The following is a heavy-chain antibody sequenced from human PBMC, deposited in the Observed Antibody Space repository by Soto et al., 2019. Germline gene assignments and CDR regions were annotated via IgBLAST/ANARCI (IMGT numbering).Heavy chain of an antibody. CDR2: IIPIFGTA. D-gene: IGHD2-15*01. CDR1: GGTFSSYA. J-gene: IGHJ4*02. V-gene: IGHV1-69*13. Sequence: SVKVSCKASGGTFSSYAISWVRQAPGQGLEWMGGIIPIFGTANYAQKFQGRVTITADESTSTAYMELSSLRSEDTAVYYCARAQLYCSGGSCYSHYFDYWGQGTLVTVSS. CDR3: ARAQLYCSGGSCYSHYFDY.